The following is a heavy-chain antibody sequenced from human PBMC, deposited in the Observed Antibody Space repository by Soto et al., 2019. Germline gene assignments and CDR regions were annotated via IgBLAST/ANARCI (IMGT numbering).Heavy chain of an antibody. J-gene: IGHJ4*02. V-gene: IGHV5-51*01. CDR3: ARSASNAGRFWEY. D-gene: IGHD3-16*01. CDR2: IYPGDSDT. Sequence: PGEYLKISCKGSGYTFTSYWFGWVRQMPGEGLEWLGVIYPGDSDTRYSPSFQGQVTISADKSINTAYLQWGSLKASDSSIYYCARSASNAGRFWEYWGRGSRVTVSS. CDR1: GYTFTSYW.